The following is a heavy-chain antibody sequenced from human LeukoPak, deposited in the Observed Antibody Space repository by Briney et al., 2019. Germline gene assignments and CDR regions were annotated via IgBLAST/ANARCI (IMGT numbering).Heavy chain of an antibody. Sequence: GASVKVSCKASGYTFTSYGISWVRQATGQGLEWMGWMNPNSGNTGYAQKFQGRVTMTGNTSISTAYMELSSLRSEDTAVYYCARAVRIAATKGYYFDYWGQGTLVTVSS. D-gene: IGHD6-13*01. CDR2: MNPNSGNT. J-gene: IGHJ4*02. CDR3: ARAVRIAATKGYYFDY. CDR1: GYTFTSYG. V-gene: IGHV1-8*02.